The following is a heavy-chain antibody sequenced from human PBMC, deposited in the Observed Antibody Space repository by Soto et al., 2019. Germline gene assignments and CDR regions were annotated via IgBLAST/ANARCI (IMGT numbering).Heavy chain of an antibody. V-gene: IGHV4-59*01. J-gene: IGHJ5*02. CDR3: ARDLGYSSSLLNWFDP. D-gene: IGHD6-13*01. CDR2: IYYSGST. Sequence: PSETLSLTCTVSGGSISSYYWSWIRQPPGKGLEWIGYIYYSGSTNYNPSLKSRVTISVDTSKNQFSLKLSSVTAADTAVYYCARDLGYSSSLLNWFDPWGQGTLVTAPQ. CDR1: GGSISSYY.